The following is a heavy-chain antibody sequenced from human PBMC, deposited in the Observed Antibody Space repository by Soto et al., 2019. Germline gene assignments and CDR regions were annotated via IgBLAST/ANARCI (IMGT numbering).Heavy chain of an antibody. J-gene: IGHJ6*02. CDR3: ARGHSSYRWYFNYGMDV. CDR1: GFSFSTYG. V-gene: IGHV3-NL1*01. Sequence: GGSLRLSCAASGFSFSTYGMHWVRQAPGKGLEWVSVIYSGGSTYYADSVKGRFTISRDNSKNTLYLQMNSLRAEDTAVYYCARGHSSYRWYFNYGMDVWGQGTTVTVSS. D-gene: IGHD5-18*01. CDR2: IYSGGST.